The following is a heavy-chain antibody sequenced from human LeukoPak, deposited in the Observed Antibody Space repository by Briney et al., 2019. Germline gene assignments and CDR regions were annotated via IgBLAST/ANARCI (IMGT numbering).Heavy chain of an antibody. CDR2: IWYEGSKE. Sequence: QPGGSLRLSCAASGFTFITYGMHWVRQAPGKGLEWVAVIWYEGSKEFYADSVKGRFTISRDNSKNTLYLQMYSLRAEDTAVYYCARELETAMVFDFWGQGTLVTVSS. D-gene: IGHD5-18*01. J-gene: IGHJ4*02. CDR3: ARELETAMVFDF. CDR1: GFTFITYG. V-gene: IGHV3-33*01.